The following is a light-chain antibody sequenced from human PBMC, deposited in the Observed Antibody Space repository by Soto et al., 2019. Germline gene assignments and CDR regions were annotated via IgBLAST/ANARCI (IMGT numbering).Light chain of an antibody. Sequence: QSLLTQPPSASGSPGQSVTISCTETSSNVGGYNFVSWYQHFPGKAPKLIIYEVTKRSSVVPNRFSGSKSGNTASLTVSGLQTDDEADYYCSSYGGSNNFVFGTGTKVTVL. CDR2: EVT. V-gene: IGLV2-8*01. CDR3: SSYGGSNNFV. J-gene: IGLJ1*01. CDR1: SSNVGGYNF.